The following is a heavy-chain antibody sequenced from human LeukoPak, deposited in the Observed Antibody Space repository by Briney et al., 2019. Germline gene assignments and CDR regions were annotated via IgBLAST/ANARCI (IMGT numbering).Heavy chain of an antibody. J-gene: IGHJ4*02. D-gene: IGHD3-16*01. Sequence: GGSLRLSCAASGFSFSYAGMTWVRQAPGKGLEWVGRIKGKSDGGTTDYAAPVKGRFTISRDDSKNTLYLQMNSLKTEDTAVYYCTTYDPGTAYTYYFENWGQGTLVTVSS. V-gene: IGHV3-15*01. CDR3: TTYDPGTAYTYYFEN. CDR2: IKGKSDGGTT. CDR1: GFSFSYAG.